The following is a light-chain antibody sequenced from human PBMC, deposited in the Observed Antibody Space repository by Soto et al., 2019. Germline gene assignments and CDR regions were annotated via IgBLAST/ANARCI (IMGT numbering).Light chain of an antibody. CDR3: AAWDDTLSGVV. Sequence: QSVLTQPPSASGTPGQRVTISCSGSRSNIGSNYVYWYQQLPRTAPKLLLYRDNQRPSGVPDRFSDSKSGTSASLAISGLRSDDEADYYCAAWDDTLSGVVFGGGTKLTVL. J-gene: IGLJ2*01. V-gene: IGLV1-47*01. CDR1: RSNIGSNY. CDR2: RDN.